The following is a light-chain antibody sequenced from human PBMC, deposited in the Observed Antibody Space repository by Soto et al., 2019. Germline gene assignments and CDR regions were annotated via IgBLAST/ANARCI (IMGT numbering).Light chain of an antibody. CDR1: QSISSN. Sequence: EIVMTQSPVTLTVSPGERATLSCRASQSISSNLAWHQQKPGQAPKFLIYGVSSRATGIPDRFSGSGSGTDFTLTISRLEPEDFAVYHCQQYGSSPLITFGQGTRLEIK. CDR2: GVS. V-gene: IGKV3-20*01. CDR3: QQYGSSPLIT. J-gene: IGKJ5*01.